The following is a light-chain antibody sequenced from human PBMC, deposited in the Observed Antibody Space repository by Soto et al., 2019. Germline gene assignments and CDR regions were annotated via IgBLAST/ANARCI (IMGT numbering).Light chain of an antibody. V-gene: IGLV2-14*01. CDR3: TSFTSSSTQV. CDR2: EVS. J-gene: IGLJ1*01. Sequence: QSVLTQPASVSGSPGQSITISCTGTSGDVDAFDYVSWYQQHPGKAPKRMIFEVSDRPSGVSDRFSGSKSGSTASLTISGLQAEDEADYFCTSFTSSSTQVFGTGTKVT. CDR1: SGDVDAFDY.